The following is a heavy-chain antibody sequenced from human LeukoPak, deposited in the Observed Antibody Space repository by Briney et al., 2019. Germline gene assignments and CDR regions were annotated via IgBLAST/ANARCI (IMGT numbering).Heavy chain of an antibody. J-gene: IGHJ4*02. V-gene: IGHV4-4*07. CDR3: ARDGGYSSSSIWVDY. CDR1: GDSISNYY. Sequence: SETLSLTCTVSGDSISNYYWSWIRQPAGKGLEWIGHIYTSGSTNYNPSLKSRVTMSVDTSKNQFSLKLSSVTAADTAVYYCARDGGYSSSSIWVDYWGQGTLVTVSS. D-gene: IGHD6-6*01. CDR2: IYTSGST.